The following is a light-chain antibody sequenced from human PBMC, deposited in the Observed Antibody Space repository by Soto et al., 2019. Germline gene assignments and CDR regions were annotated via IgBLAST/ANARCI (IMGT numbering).Light chain of an antibody. V-gene: IGKV3-15*01. CDR1: QSVSSN. J-gene: IGKJ5*01. Sequence: EIVMTQSPATLSVSPGERATLSCRASQSVSSNLAWYQQKPGQAPRLLIYGASTRATGIPARFSGSGSGTEFTLTLSSLQSEDFAVFYWQQYDNWPITFRQGTRLEI. CDR3: QQYDNWPIT. CDR2: GAS.